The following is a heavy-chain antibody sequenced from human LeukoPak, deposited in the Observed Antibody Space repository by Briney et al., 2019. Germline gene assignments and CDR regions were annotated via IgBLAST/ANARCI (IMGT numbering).Heavy chain of an antibody. V-gene: IGHV4-59*01. CDR3: ARVVGATSQDTFDI. Sequence: SETLSLTCTVSGGSINSYYWSWIRQPPGKGLEWIGYIYYSGSTNYNPSLMSRVTISVDTSKTQSSLKLSSVTAADTAVYYCARVVGATSQDTFDIWGQGTMVTVSS. D-gene: IGHD1-26*01. CDR1: GGSINSYY. J-gene: IGHJ3*02. CDR2: IYYSGST.